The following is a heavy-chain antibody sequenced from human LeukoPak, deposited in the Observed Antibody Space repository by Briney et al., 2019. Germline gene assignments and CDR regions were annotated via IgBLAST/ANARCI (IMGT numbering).Heavy chain of an antibody. Sequence: SETLSLTCNVSGGSFSAFYWSWIRQPPGEGLEWVGELSHTGNTNYNPSLKSRVTFSVDTSKRQFSLRLKSVNAADTAVYYCARGAYCTSINCYGFDYWGQGILVTVSS. V-gene: IGHV4-34*01. D-gene: IGHD2-2*01. CDR3: ARGAYCTSINCYGFDY. CDR1: GGSFSAFY. J-gene: IGHJ4*02. CDR2: LSHTGNT.